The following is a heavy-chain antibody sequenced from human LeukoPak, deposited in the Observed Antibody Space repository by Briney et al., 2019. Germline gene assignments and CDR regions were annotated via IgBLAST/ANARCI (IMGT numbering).Heavy chain of an antibody. V-gene: IGHV4-59*01. J-gene: IGHJ6*03. D-gene: IGHD3-22*01. CDR1: GDSITSYY. CDR2: VSNSGRS. Sequence: PSETLSLTCTVSGDSITSYYWSWIRQTPEKGLEWIGYVSNSGRSDYGPSLKSRVTMSVDTSKNQFSLKLSSVTAADTAVYYCARDAYDSSGYYNYYYYYMDVWGKGTTVTISS. CDR3: ARDAYDSSGYYNYYYYYMDV.